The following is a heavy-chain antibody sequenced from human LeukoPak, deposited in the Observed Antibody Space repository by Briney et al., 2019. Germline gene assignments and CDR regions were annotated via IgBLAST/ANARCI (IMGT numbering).Heavy chain of an antibody. Sequence: ASVKVSCKASGYTFTSYGISWVRQAPGQGLEWMGWISAYNGNTNYAQKLQGRVTMTTDTSTSTAYMELRSLRSDDTAVYYCARDWGTDPANWFDPWGQGTLVTVSS. CDR1: GYTFTSYG. CDR2: ISAYNGNT. CDR3: ARDWGTDPANWFDP. D-gene: IGHD7-27*01. V-gene: IGHV1-18*01. J-gene: IGHJ5*02.